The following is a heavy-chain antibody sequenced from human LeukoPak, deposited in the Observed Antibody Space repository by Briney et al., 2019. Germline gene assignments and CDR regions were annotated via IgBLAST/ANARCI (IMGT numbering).Heavy chain of an antibody. Sequence: SETLSLTCTVSGGSISSSSYYWGWIRQPPGKGLEWIGSIYYSGSTNYNPSLKSRVTISVDTSKNQFSLKLSSVTAADTAVYYCVSTNDQLHYDSGGYYGYWGQGTLVTVSS. CDR1: GGSISSSSYY. V-gene: IGHV4-39*07. J-gene: IGHJ4*02. D-gene: IGHD3-22*01. CDR3: VSTNDQLHYDSGGYYGY. CDR2: IYYSGST.